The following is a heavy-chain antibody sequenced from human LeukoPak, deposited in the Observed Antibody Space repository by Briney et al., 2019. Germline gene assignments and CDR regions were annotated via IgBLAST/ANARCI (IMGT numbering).Heavy chain of an antibody. Sequence: ASVKVSCKASGYIFTAYYIHWVRQAPGQGLEWMGWIKPNNGDTDHAQKFQGRVAMTTDKSSSTVYMDPTRLRFDDTAIYYCARGEPHLGYWGQGTLVTVSS. CDR2: IKPNNGDT. CDR3: ARGEPHLGY. V-gene: IGHV1-2*02. J-gene: IGHJ4*02. CDR1: GYIFTAYY.